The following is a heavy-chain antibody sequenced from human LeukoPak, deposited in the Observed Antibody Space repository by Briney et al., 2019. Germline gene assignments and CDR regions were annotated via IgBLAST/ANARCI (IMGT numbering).Heavy chain of an antibody. J-gene: IGHJ3*02. CDR1: GFTFSSYG. Sequence: PGRSLRLSCAASGFTFSSYGMHWVRQAPGKGLEWVAVIWYDGSNKYYADSVKGRFTISRDNSKNTLYLQMNSLRAEDTAVYYCARARLMVRGVPDAFDIWGQGTMVTVSS. V-gene: IGHV3-33*01. D-gene: IGHD3-10*01. CDR2: IWYDGSNK. CDR3: ARARLMVRGVPDAFDI.